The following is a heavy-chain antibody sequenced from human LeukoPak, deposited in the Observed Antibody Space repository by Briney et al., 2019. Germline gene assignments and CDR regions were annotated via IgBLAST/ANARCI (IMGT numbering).Heavy chain of an antibody. CDR2: VNWSGSST. V-gene: IGHV3-20*04. Sequence: PGGSLRLSCAASGFNVDDYGMTWVRQAPGRGLEWVSGVNWSGSSTNYADFVKGRFTISRDSATNSLYLQMNSLRAEDTALYYCARAHNYDGRDYYYAFSDYWGQGTLVTVSS. J-gene: IGHJ4*02. CDR3: ARAHNYDGRDYYYAFSDY. D-gene: IGHD3-22*01. CDR1: GFNVDDYG.